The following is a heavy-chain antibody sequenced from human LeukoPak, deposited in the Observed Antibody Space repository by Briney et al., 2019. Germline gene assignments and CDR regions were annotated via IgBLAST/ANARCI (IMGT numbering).Heavy chain of an antibody. CDR2: ISWEGGAT. V-gene: IGHV3-43D*03. Sequence: PGGSLRLSCAASGFTFSSYSMNWVRQAPGKGLEWVSLISWEGGATHYADSVKGRFTISRDNSKNSLFLQMNSLRVEDTALYHCVKSDRLLDIVVPDAFEIWGQGTMVTVSS. CDR3: VKSDRLLDIVVPDAFEI. CDR1: GFTFSSYS. J-gene: IGHJ3*02. D-gene: IGHD5-12*01.